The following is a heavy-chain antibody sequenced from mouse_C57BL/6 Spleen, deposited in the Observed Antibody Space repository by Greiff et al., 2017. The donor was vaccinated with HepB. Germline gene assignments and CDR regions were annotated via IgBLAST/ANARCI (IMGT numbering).Heavy chain of an antibody. CDR3: ARYDGYYEYAMDY. CDR1: GYSFTGYF. J-gene: IGHJ4*01. V-gene: IGHV1-20*01. Sequence: VQLKQSGPELVKPGDSVKISCKASGYSFTGYFMNWVMQSHGKSLEWIGRINPYNGDTFYNQKFKGKATLTVDKSSSTAHMERRSLTSEDSAVYYCARYDGYYEYAMDYWGQGTSVTVSS. D-gene: IGHD2-3*01. CDR2: INPYNGDT.